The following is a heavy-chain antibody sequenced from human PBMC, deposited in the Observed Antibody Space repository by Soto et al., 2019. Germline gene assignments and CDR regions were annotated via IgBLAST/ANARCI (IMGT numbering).Heavy chain of an antibody. CDR2: IYYSGNT. D-gene: IGHD3-16*01. CDR1: GGSISTGYYY. V-gene: IGHV4-30-4*02. CDR3: TSNWDTTMTFEH. Sequence: PSETLSLTCSVSGGSISTGYYYWSWIRQPPGKGLEWIGNIYYSGNTYYNPSLKSRLITSTDTAYMELSSLRSEDTAVYYCTSNWDTTMTFEHWGQGTLVTVSS. J-gene: IGHJ4*02.